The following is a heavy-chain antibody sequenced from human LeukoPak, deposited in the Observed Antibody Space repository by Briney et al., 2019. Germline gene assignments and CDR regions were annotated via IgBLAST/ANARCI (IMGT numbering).Heavy chain of an antibody. J-gene: IGHJ4*02. CDR1: GGSISSYY. V-gene: IGHV4-59*01. Sequence: SATLSLTCTVSGGSISSYYWSWIRQPPGKGLEWIGYIYYSGSTNYNPPLKSRVTISVDTSKNQFSLKLSSVTAADTAVYYCARSDEWLVGYFDYWGQGTLVTVSS. D-gene: IGHD6-19*01. CDR3: ARSDEWLVGYFDY. CDR2: IYYSGST.